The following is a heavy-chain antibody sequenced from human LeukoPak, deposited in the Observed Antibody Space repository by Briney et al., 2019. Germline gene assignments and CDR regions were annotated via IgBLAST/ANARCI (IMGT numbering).Heavy chain of an antibody. CDR3: AKVQAYCGGDCWHAFDI. D-gene: IGHD2-21*02. J-gene: IGHJ3*02. CDR2: IWYDGSNK. Sequence: GGFLRLSCAASGFTFSSYGMHWVRQAPGKGLEWVAVIWYDGSNKYYADSVKGRFTISRDNSKNTLYLQMNSLRAEDTAVYYCAKVQAYCGGDCWHAFDIWGQGTMVTVSS. V-gene: IGHV3-33*06. CDR1: GFTFSSYG.